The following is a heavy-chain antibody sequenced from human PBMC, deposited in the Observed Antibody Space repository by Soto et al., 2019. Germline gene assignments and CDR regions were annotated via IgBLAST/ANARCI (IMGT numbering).Heavy chain of an antibody. CDR2: MNPNSGNT. CDR1: GYTFTSYD. D-gene: IGHD3-22*01. V-gene: IGHV1-8*01. J-gene: IGHJ5*02. CDR3: ARLGGYYQSLDT. Sequence: ASVKVSCKASGYTFTSYDINWVRQATGQGLEWMGWMNPNSGNTGYAQKFQGRVTMTRDTSISTAYMELSSLRDEDTAFYYCARLGGYYQSLDTWGQGTLVTVSS.